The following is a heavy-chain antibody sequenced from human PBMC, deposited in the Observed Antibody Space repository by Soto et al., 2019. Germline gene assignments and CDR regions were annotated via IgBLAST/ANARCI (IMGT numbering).Heavy chain of an antibody. V-gene: IGHV4-59*12. CDR1: GGYISSYY. CDR2: IYYSGST. J-gene: IGHJ5*02. CDR3: ARENRWFDP. Sequence: SETLSLTCTVSGGYISSYYWSWIRQPPGKGLEWIGYIYYSGSTNYNPSLKSRVTISVDTSKNQFSLKLSSVTAADTAVYYCARENRWFDPWAQGTLVTVSS.